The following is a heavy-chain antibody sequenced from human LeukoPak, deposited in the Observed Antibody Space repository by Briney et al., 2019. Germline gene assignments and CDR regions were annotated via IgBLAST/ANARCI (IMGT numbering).Heavy chain of an antibody. CDR2: IYYSGIT. J-gene: IGHJ5*02. V-gene: IGHV4-39*07. Sequence: PSETLSLTCSVSGGSIRTTSYFWGWVRQPPGKGLEWIGSIYYSGITNYSPSLKSRVTISIDTSKNQFSLKLSSVTAADTAVYYCAKVWVVPDAGNWFDPWGQGTLVTVSS. CDR3: AKVWVVPDAGNWFDP. D-gene: IGHD2-2*01. CDR1: GGSIRTTSYF.